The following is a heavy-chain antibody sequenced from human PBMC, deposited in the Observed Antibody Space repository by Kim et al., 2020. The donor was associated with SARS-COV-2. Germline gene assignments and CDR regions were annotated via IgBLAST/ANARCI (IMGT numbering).Heavy chain of an antibody. Sequence: SVKVSCKASGGTFSSYAISWVRQAPGQGLEWMGGIIPIFGTANYAQKFQGRVTITADESTSTAYMELSSLRSEDTAVYYCARVSVGYDILTGYSPYYFDYWGQGTLVTVSS. CDR2: IIPIFGTA. CDR1: GGTFSSYA. CDR3: ARVSVGYDILTGYSPYYFDY. D-gene: IGHD3-9*01. J-gene: IGHJ4*02. V-gene: IGHV1-69*13.